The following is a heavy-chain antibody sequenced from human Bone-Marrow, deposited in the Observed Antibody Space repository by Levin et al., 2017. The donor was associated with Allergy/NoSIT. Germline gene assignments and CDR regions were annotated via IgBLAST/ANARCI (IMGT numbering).Heavy chain of an antibody. Sequence: SETLSLTCAVYGGSFGGYYWSWIRQSPGKGLEWIGESAYRGGTNYNPSLKSRVTISLDASKSQFSLRLTSVTAADTAVYYCARGYSGRIAFDVWGQGTMVIVSS. CDR2: SAYRGGT. CDR3: ARGYSGRIAFDV. CDR1: GGSFGGYY. J-gene: IGHJ3*01. D-gene: IGHD6-19*01. V-gene: IGHV4-34*01.